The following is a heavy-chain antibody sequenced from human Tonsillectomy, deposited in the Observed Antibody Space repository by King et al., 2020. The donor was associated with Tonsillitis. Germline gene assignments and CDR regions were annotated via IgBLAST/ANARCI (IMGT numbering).Heavy chain of an antibody. J-gene: IGHJ4*02. Sequence: QLQESGPGLVKPSETLSLTCTVSSGSISSFYWSWIRQPPGKGLEWIGYIYYSGSTNYNPSLKSRVTMSVDTSKNQFSLKLSSVTAADTAIYYCAYSSSWYEGYFDYWGQGALVTVSS. V-gene: IGHV4-59*01. CDR2: IYYSGST. D-gene: IGHD6-13*01. CDR3: AYSSSWYEGYFDY. CDR1: SGSISSFY.